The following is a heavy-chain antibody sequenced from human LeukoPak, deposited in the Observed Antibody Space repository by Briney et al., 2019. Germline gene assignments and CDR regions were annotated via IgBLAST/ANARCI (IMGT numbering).Heavy chain of an antibody. CDR3: AGVMYYYDSSGYYGYYFDY. J-gene: IGHJ4*02. CDR1: GGSISSGSYY. Sequence: PSQTLSLTCTVSGGSISSGSYYWSWIRQPAGKGLEWIGRIYTSGSANYNPSLKSRVTISVDTSKNQFSLKLSSVTAADTAVYYCAGVMYYYDSSGYYGYYFDYWGQGTLVTVSS. CDR2: IYTSGSA. V-gene: IGHV4-61*02. D-gene: IGHD3-22*01.